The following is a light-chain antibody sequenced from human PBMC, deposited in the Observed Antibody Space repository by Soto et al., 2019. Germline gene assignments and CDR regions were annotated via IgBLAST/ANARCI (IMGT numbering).Light chain of an antibody. V-gene: IGLV8-61*01. CDR2: STN. J-gene: IGLJ3*02. Sequence: QTVVTQEPSFSVSPGGTVTLTCGLSXGSVSTSYYPSWYQQTPGQAPRTLIYSTNTRSSGVPDRFSGSILGNKAALTITGAQADDESDYYCVLYMGSGIAVFGGGTKLTVL. CDR3: VLYMGSGIAV. CDR1: XGSVSTSYY.